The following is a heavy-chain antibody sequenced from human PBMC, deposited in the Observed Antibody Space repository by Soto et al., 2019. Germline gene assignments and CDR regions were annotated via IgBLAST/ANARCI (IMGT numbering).Heavy chain of an antibody. V-gene: IGHV1-69*08. Sequence: QVQLVQSGAEVKKPGSSVKVSCKASRGTFSSYTISWVRQAPGQGLEWMGRIIPILGIANYAQKFQGRVTITADKSTSTVYMELSSLRSEDTAVYYCARDGDNYYSDYWGQGTLVTVSS. D-gene: IGHD2-15*01. J-gene: IGHJ4*02. CDR1: RGTFSSYT. CDR3: ARDGDNYYSDY. CDR2: IIPILGIA.